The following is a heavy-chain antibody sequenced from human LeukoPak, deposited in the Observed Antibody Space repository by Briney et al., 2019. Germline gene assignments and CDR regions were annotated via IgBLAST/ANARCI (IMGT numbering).Heavy chain of an antibody. CDR2: IYHSGST. Sequence: SETLSLTCAVYGGSFSGYYWSWIRQPPGKGLEWIGEIYHSGSTNYNPSLKSRVTISVDKSKNQFSLKLSSVTAADTAVYYCASGQTDAYYYYYGMDVWGQGTTVTVSS. CDR1: GGSFSGYY. D-gene: IGHD1-14*01. J-gene: IGHJ6*02. V-gene: IGHV4-34*01. CDR3: ASGQTDAYYYYYGMDV.